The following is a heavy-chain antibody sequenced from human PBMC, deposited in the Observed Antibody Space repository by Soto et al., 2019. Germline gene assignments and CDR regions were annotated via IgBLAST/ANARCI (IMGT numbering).Heavy chain of an antibody. D-gene: IGHD3-9*01. J-gene: IGHJ4*02. CDR3: ARLPYEILTGYYCPDY. CDR2: ISAYNGNT. CDR1: GYTFTSYG. Sequence: ASVKVSCKTSGYTFTSYGISWVRQAPGQGLERMGWISAYNGNTNYAQKLQGRVTMTTDTSTSTAYMEQCSLRSDDTAVYYCARLPYEILTGYYCPDYWGQGTLVTVSS. V-gene: IGHV1-18*01.